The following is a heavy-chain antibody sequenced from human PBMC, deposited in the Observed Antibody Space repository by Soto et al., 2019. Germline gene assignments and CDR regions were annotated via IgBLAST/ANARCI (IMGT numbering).Heavy chain of an antibody. J-gene: IGHJ6*02. Sequence: GGSQTLSCAASGFHFSSYSLHLVRTDPGKGLEWVAVISYDGSNKYYADSVKGRFTISRDNSKNTLYLQMNSLRAEDTAVYYCARDYTIFGVSSIYYYGMDGWGQGTTVTVS. V-gene: IGHV3-30-3*01. CDR3: ARDYTIFGVSSIYYYGMDG. CDR1: GFHFSSYS. CDR2: ISYDGSNK. D-gene: IGHD3-3*01.